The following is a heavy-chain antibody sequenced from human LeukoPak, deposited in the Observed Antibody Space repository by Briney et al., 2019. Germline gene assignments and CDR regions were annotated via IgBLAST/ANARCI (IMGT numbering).Heavy chain of an antibody. D-gene: IGHD5-18*01. Sequence: KPSETLSLTCTVSGGSISSYYWSWIRQPPGKGLEWIGYIYYSGSTNYNPSLKSRVTISVDTSKNQFSLKLSSVTAADTAVYYCAISTAMVNYYYMDVWGKGTTVTVSS. V-gene: IGHV4-59*01. J-gene: IGHJ6*03. CDR1: GGSISSYY. CDR2: IYYSGST. CDR3: AISTAMVNYYYMDV.